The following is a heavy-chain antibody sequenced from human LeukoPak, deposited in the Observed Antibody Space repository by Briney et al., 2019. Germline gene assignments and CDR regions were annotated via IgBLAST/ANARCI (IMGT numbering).Heavy chain of an antibody. CDR2: VCPNDSNT. CDR1: GYSFTSYW. V-gene: IGHV5-51*03. D-gene: IGHD3-10*01. CDR3: ARLATLMVRGVIEAYYYMDV. J-gene: IGHJ6*03. Sequence: PGESLKISCKGSGYSFTSYWIGWVRQMPGKGLEWMGIVCPNDSNTRYSPSFQGQVIISADKSISTAYLQWSSLKASDAAMYYCARLATLMVRGVIEAYYYMDVWGKGTTVTLSS.